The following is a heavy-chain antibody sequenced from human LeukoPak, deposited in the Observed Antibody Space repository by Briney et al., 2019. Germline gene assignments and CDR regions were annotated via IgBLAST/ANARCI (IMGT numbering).Heavy chain of an antibody. Sequence: SETLSLTCTVSGGSITRTTEYWGWIRQPPGKGPEWLGSIYHGGTTFYNPSLQSRVTISLDKSKNQFSLRLSSVTAADTALYFCARHVGYCSTTRCYSFDYWGQGNLVTVSS. CDR1: GGSITRTTEY. CDR2: IYHGGTT. J-gene: IGHJ4*02. D-gene: IGHD2-2*01. CDR3: ARHVGYCSTTRCYSFDY. V-gene: IGHV4-39*01.